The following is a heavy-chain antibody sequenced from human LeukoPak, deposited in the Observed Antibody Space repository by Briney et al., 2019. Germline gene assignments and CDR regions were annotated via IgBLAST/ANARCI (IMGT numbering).Heavy chain of an antibody. J-gene: IGHJ4*02. D-gene: IGHD6-19*01. CDR3: ARARIAVAGPFDY. CDR1: GFTVSSNY. V-gene: IGHV3-53*01. Sequence: GGSLRLSCAASGFTVSSNYMSWVRQAPGKGLEWVSVIYNGGTTNYADSVKGRFTISRDNSKNTLHLQMNSLRVEDTAVYYCARARIAVAGPFDYWGQGTLVTVSS. CDR2: IYNGGTT.